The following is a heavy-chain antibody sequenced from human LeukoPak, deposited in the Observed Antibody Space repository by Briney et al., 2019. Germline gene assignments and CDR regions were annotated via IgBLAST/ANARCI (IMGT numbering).Heavy chain of an antibody. CDR1: GGTFSSYA. CDR2: IIPIFGTA. V-gene: IGHV1-69*01. D-gene: IGHD1-26*01. J-gene: IGHJ4*02. Sequence: SVKVSCKASGGTFSSYAISWVRQAPGQGLEWMGGIIPIFGTANYAQKFQGRVTITADESTSTAYMELSSLRSKDTAVYYCARGPPSGSYLIDYWGQGTLVTVSS. CDR3: ARGPPSGSYLIDY.